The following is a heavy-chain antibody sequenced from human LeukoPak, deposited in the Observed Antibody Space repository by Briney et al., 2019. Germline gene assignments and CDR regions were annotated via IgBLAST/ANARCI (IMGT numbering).Heavy chain of an antibody. Sequence: GASVKVSCKASGYTFSSFDISWVRQAPGQGLEWMGWISGHNANTKYAQKFEGRVTMTTDTSTSIAYMELRSLKSDDTAVYYCARAHSSGWYVGDYWGQGTLVTV. D-gene: IGHD6-19*01. CDR3: ARAHSSGWYVGDY. J-gene: IGHJ4*02. CDR2: ISGHNANT. CDR1: GYTFSSFD. V-gene: IGHV1-18*01.